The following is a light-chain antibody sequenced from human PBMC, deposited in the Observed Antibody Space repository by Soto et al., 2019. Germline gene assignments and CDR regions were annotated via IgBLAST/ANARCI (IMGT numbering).Light chain of an antibody. CDR2: GAS. Sequence: EIVLTQSPGTLSLSPGERATLSCRASQSVSNNYLAWYQQKPGQAPRLLIYGASNRATGIPDRFSGSGSGSDFTLSISRLEPEDFAVYYCQQYGGSTRTFGQATKVDIK. V-gene: IGKV3-20*01. CDR3: QQYGGSTRT. J-gene: IGKJ1*01. CDR1: QSVSNNY.